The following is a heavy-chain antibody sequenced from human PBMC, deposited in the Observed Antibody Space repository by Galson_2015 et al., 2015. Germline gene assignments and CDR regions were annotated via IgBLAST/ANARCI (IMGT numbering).Heavy chain of an antibody. CDR1: GYSFTTYW. CDR3: ARHTAKFQH. J-gene: IGHJ1*01. CDR2: IYPGDSDT. Sequence: QSGAEVKKAGESLEISCTGSGYSFTTYWIGWVRQMPGKGLEWMGIIYPGDSDTRYSTSFQGKVTISADKSISTAYLQWSSLKASDTAMYCCARHTAKFQHWGQGTLVTVSS. V-gene: IGHV5-51*01. D-gene: IGHD4-17*01.